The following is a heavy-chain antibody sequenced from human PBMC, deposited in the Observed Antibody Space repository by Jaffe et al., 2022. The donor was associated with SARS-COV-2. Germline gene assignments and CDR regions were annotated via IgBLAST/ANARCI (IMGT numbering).Heavy chain of an antibody. J-gene: IGHJ6*02. CDR3: AKDLSHYDFWSGYLGYYGMDV. CDR2: ISYDGSNK. V-gene: IGHV3-30*18. D-gene: IGHD3-3*01. CDR1: GFTFSSYG. Sequence: QVQLVESGGGVVQPGRSLRLSCAASGFTFSSYGMHWVRQAPGKGLEWVAVISYDGSNKYYADSVKGRFTISRDNSKNTLYLQMNSLRAEDTAVYYCAKDLSHYDFWSGYLGYYGMDVWGQGTTVTVSS.